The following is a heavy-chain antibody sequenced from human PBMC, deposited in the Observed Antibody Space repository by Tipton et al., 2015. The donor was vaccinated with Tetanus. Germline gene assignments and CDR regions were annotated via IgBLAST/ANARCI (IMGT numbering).Heavy chain of an antibody. D-gene: IGHD1-26*01. CDR3: ARDLKKTMGDAPSRDAYHV. V-gene: IGHV1-69*01. J-gene: IGHJ3*01. CDR2: TTHMFATA. CDR1: GGSFGGHV. Sequence: QVQLVQSGPEVKKPGSSVKVSCRASGGSFGGHVISWVRQAPGQGLEWVGGTTHMFATAQYAQRFQDRVTVSADESTNTAYMELRSLTSEDTATYYCARDLKKTMGDAPSRDAYHVWGQGTMVIVSS.